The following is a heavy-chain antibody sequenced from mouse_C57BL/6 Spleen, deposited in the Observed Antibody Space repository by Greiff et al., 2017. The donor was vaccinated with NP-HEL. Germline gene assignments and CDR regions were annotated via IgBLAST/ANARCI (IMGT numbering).Heavy chain of an antibody. CDR2: ISSGSSTI. CDR1: GFTFSDYG. J-gene: IGHJ3*01. CDR3: ARAKYFGSSSGWFAC. Sequence: EVQRVESGGGLVKPGGSLKLSCAASGFTFSDYGMHWVRQAPEKGLEWVAYISSGSSTIYYADTVKGRFTISRDNAKNTLFLQMTSLRSEDTAMYYCARAKYFGSSSGWFACWGQGTLVTVSA. D-gene: IGHD1-1*01. V-gene: IGHV5-17*01.